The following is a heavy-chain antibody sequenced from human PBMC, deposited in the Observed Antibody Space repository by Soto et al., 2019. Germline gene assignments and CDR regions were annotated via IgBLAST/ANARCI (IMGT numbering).Heavy chain of an antibody. D-gene: IGHD3-10*01. CDR2: IYYSGST. CDR1: GGSISSGGYY. V-gene: IGHV4-31*03. J-gene: IGHJ5*02. Sequence: SETLSLTCTVSGGSISSGGYYWSWIRQHPGKGLEWIGYIYYSGSTYYNPSLKSRVTISVDRSKNQFSLKLSSVTAADTAVYYCARGGYYGSGSYAALGWFDHWGQRTLVTVSS. CDR3: ARGGYYGSGSYAALGWFDH.